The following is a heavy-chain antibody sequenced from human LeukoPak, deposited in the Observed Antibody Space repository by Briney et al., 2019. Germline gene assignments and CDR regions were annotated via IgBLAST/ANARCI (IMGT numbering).Heavy chain of an antibody. CDR3: AKDLYYYDSSGYYYYFDY. Sequence: PSETLSLTCTVSGGSISSSSYYWGWIRQAPGKGLEWVSAISGSGGSTYYADSVKGRFTISRDNSKNTLYLQMNSLRAEDTAVYYCAKDLYYYDSSGYYYYFDYWGQGTLVTVSS. CDR1: GGSISSSSYY. D-gene: IGHD3-22*01. CDR2: ISGSGGST. J-gene: IGHJ4*02. V-gene: IGHV3-23*01.